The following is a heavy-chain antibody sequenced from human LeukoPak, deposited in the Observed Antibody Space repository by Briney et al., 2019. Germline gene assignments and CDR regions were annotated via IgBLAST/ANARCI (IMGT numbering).Heavy chain of an antibody. V-gene: IGHV3-74*01. CDR2: INSDGSST. D-gene: IGHD2-21*02. CDR3: ARDSHSSTYCSGDCPFDY. CDR1: GFTFSSYC. Sequence: GGSLRLSCAASGFTFSSYCMHWVRQAPGKGLVWVSRINSDGSSTSYADSVKGRFTISRDNAKNTLYLQMNSLRAEDTAVYYCARDSHSSTYCSGDCPFDYWGQGTLVTVSS. J-gene: IGHJ4*02.